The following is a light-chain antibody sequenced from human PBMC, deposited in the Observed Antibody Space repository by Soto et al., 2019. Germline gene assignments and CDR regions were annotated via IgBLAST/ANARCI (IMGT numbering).Light chain of an antibody. J-gene: IGKJ2*01. CDR1: QSIGTY. V-gene: IGKV3-11*01. Sequence: EIVLTQSPATLSVSPGERATLFCRASQSIGTYLACYQQKSGQAPRLLIYDASNRATGIPARFSGGGSGTDFILTVSSLEPDDFADYYCQQRSNWPPTFGQGTELEI. CDR3: QQRSNWPPT. CDR2: DAS.